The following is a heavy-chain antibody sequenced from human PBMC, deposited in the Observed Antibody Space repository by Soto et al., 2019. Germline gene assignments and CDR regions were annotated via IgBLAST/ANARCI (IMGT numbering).Heavy chain of an antibody. V-gene: IGHV3-33*01. J-gene: IGHJ6*02. D-gene: IGHD2-15*01. Sequence: QVQLVESGGGVAQPGRSLRLSCTVSGFTFSGHAMHWVRQAPGKGLEWVTQMRSDGSNKYYAESVKGRFTISRDNSKKTPHLHMNSLGGEDTAGYDSAGDEHGVAPYALDVWGRGPSVTVSS. CDR3: AGDEHGVAPYALDV. CDR1: GFTFSGHA. CDR2: MRSDGSNK.